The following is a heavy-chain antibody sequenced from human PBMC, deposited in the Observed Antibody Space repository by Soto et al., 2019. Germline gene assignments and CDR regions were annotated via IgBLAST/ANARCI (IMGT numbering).Heavy chain of an antibody. D-gene: IGHD6-13*01. V-gene: IGHV3-23*01. CDR3: AKGRSSSSSYYYYGMDV. Sequence: VGSLRRSSEASGFTFSSYAMSWGRQAPWAGPEWVSAISGSGGSTYYADSVKGRFTISRDNSKNTLYLQMNSLRAEDTAVYYCAKGRSSSSSYYYYGMDVWGQGTTVTVSS. CDR2: ISGSGGST. CDR1: GFTFSSYA. J-gene: IGHJ6*02.